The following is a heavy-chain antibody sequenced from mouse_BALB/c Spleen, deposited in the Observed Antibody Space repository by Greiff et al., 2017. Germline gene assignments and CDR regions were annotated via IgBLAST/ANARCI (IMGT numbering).Heavy chain of an antibody. J-gene: IGHJ2*01. Sequence: EVQLKESGAELVKPGASVKLSCTASGFNIKDTYMHWVKQRPEQGLEWIGRIDPANGNTKYDPKFQGKATITADTSSNTAYLQLSSLTSEDTAVYYCARDYGYYFDYWGQGTTLTVSS. V-gene: IGHV14-3*02. CDR1: GFNIKDTY. D-gene: IGHD1-1*02. CDR2: IDPANGNT. CDR3: ARDYGYYFDY.